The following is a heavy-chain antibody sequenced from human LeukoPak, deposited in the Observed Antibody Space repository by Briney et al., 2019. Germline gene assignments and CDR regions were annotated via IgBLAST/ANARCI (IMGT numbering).Heavy chain of an antibody. CDR2: IYYSGST. CDR1: GGSISSYY. V-gene: IGHV4-59*12. J-gene: IGHJ4*02. D-gene: IGHD3-10*01. Sequence: SETLSLTCTVSGGSISSYYWSWIRQPPGKGLEWIGYIYYSGSTNYNPSLKSRVTMSVDTSKNQFSLKLSSVTAADTAVYYCARDLGYGSGSFDYWGQGTLVTVSS. CDR3: ARDLGYGSGSFDY.